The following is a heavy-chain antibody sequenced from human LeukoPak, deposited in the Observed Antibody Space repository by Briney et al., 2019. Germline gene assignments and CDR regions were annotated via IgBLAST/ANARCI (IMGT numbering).Heavy chain of an antibody. V-gene: IGHV4-4*02. D-gene: IGHD1-26*01. CDR3: ARQWEGNFDY. Sequence: SGTLSLTCAVSGGSISSSNWWSWVRQPPGKGLEWIGEIYHSESTNYNPSLQSRVTISVDTPKNQFSLKLSSGTAADTAVYSCARQWEGNFDYWGQGTLVTVSS. CDR1: GGSISSSNW. J-gene: IGHJ4*02. CDR2: IYHSEST.